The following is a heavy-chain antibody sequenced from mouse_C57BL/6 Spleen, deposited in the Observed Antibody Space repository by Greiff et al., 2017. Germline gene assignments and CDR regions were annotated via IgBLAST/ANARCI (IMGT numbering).Heavy chain of an antibody. Sequence: VQLQQSGPELVKPGASVKISCKASGYSFTSYYIHWVKQRPGQGLEWIGWIYPGSGNTKYNEKFKGKATLTADTSSRTAYMQLSSLTSKDSAVYYCARNEPLDYYGSSYGGFAYWGQGTLVTVSA. CDR2: IYPGSGNT. V-gene: IGHV1-66*01. J-gene: IGHJ3*01. D-gene: IGHD1-1*01. CDR3: ARNEPLDYYGSSYGGFAY. CDR1: GYSFTSYY.